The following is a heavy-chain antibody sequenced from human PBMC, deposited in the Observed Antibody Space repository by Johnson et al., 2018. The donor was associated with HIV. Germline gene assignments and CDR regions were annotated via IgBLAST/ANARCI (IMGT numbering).Heavy chain of an antibody. Sequence: QVQLVESGGGVVQPGRSLRLSCAASGFTFSSYAMHWVRQAPGKGLEWVAVISYDGSTKYYADSVNGRSTISRDNSKNTLYLEMNSLRAEDTAVYYCAKGSGSGWLRDAFDIWGQGTMVTVSS. CDR1: GFTFSSYA. V-gene: IGHV3-30*04. CDR2: ISYDGSTK. J-gene: IGHJ3*02. CDR3: AKGSGSGWLRDAFDI. D-gene: IGHD6-19*01.